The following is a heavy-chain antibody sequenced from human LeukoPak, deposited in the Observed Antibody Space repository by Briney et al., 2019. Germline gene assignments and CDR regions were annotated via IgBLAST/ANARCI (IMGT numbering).Heavy chain of an antibody. J-gene: IGHJ3*02. Sequence: ASVKVSCKASGYTFTGYYMHWVRQAPGQGLKWMGWINPNSGGTNYAQKFQGRVAMTRDTSISTAYMELSRLRSDDTAVYYCARTHYDSSGYYNPSDAFDIWGQGTMVTVSS. CDR3: ARTHYDSSGYYNPSDAFDI. D-gene: IGHD3-22*01. V-gene: IGHV1-2*02. CDR2: INPNSGGT. CDR1: GYTFTGYY.